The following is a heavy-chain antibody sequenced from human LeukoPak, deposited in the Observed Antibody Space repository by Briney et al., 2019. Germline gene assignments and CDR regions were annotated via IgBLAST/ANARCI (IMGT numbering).Heavy chain of an antibody. Sequence: SGTLSLTCAVSGGSISSSNWWSWVRQPPGKGLEWIGEIYHSGSTNYNPSLKSRVTISVDKSKNQFSLKLSSVTAADTAVYYCASGAPYSSGWYSDYWGQGTLVTVSS. CDR2: IYHSGST. D-gene: IGHD6-19*01. V-gene: IGHV4-4*02. CDR3: ASGAPYSSGWYSDY. CDR1: GGSISSSNW. J-gene: IGHJ4*02.